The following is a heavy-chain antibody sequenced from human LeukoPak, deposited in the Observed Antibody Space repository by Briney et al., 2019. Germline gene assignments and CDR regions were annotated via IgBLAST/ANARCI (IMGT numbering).Heavy chain of an antibody. D-gene: IGHD4-17*01. V-gene: IGHV3-74*01. CDR1: GFTFSHYW. CDR3: ARDQDYGFDS. Sequence: GGSLRLSCAASGFTFSHYWMHWVRQAPGKGLVWVSRIESDGGRTDYADSLKGRFTISRDDAKNTLYLEMNSLRDEDTAVYYCARDQDYGFDSWGQGTLVTVSS. J-gene: IGHJ4*02. CDR2: IESDGGRT.